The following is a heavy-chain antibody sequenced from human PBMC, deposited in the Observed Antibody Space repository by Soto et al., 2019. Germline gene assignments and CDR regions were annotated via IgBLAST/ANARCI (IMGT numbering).Heavy chain of an antibody. D-gene: IGHD1-7*01. CDR3: ARDLRGITRTTRKSFDI. J-gene: IGHJ3*02. V-gene: IGHV1-69*04. CDR1: GGTFSSYT. CDR2: IIPILGIA. Sequence: SVKVSCKASGGTFSSYTISWVRQAPGQGLEWMGRIIPILGIANYAQKFQGRVTITADKSTSTAYMELSSLRSEDTAVYYCARDLRGITRTTRKSFDIWCQGPMVTVSS.